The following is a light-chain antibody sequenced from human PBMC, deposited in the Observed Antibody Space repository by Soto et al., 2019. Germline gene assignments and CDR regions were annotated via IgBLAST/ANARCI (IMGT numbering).Light chain of an antibody. CDR3: QQYSAWPYT. CDR2: GAS. Sequence: EIVMTQSPATLAVSPGERATLSCRASQSISSQLTWYQQKPGQPPRLLIYGASTRATGIPARFSGSGSGTEFTLTISSLQSEDFAVYYCQQYSAWPYTFGLGTKLEIK. J-gene: IGKJ2*01. V-gene: IGKV3-15*01. CDR1: QSISSQ.